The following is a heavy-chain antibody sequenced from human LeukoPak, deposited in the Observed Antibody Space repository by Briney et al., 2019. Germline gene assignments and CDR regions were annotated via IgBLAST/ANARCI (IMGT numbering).Heavy chain of an antibody. CDR2: ISSGRSYI. V-gene: IGHV3-21*06. CDR3: ARMYKDLWSDKRNYYHYYGMDV. Sequence: GGSLRLSCAASGFTFSDYTMTWVRQAPGRGLEWVSAISSGRSYIYYADSVKGRCTISRDNVDNSLSLQLNSLRAEDTAVYYCARMYKDLWSDKRNYYHYYGMDVWGQGTPVTVSS. CDR1: GFTFSDYT. J-gene: IGHJ6*02. D-gene: IGHD3-3*01.